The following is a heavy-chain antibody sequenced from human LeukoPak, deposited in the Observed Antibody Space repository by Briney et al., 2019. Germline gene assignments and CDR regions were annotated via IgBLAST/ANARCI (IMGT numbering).Heavy chain of an antibody. CDR2: IKQDGSEK. D-gene: IGHD2-2*01. J-gene: IGHJ4*02. Sequence: GGSLRLSCAASGFTFSSYWMSWVRQAPGKGLEWVANIKQDGSEKYYVDSVKGRFTISRDNAKNSLYLQMNSLRVEDTAVYYCARDPKLISTSHFDYWGQGTLVTVSS. CDR1: GFTFSSYW. CDR3: ARDPKLISTSHFDY. V-gene: IGHV3-7*01.